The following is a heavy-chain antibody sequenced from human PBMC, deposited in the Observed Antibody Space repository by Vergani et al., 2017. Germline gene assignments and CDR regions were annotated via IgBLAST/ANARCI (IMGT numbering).Heavy chain of an antibody. CDR3: AREMGSGSYFRGAFDI. CDR1: GGSISSGGYY. CDR2: IYYSGST. Sequence: QVQLQESGPGLVKPSQTLSLTCTVSGGSISSGGYYWSWIRQHPGKGLEWIGYIYYSGSTYYNPSLKSRVTISVDTSKNQFSLKLSSVTAADTAVYYCAREMGSGSYFRGAFDIWGQGTMVTVSS. J-gene: IGHJ3*02. V-gene: IGHV4-31*03. D-gene: IGHD1-26*01.